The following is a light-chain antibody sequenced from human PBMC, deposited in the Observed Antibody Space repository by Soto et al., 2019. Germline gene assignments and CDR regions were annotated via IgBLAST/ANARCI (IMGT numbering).Light chain of an antibody. V-gene: IGLV2-11*01. CDR3: CSYAGGFTWV. CDR1: SGSIGGSNY. CDR2: DVS. J-gene: IGLJ3*02. Sequence: QYALTQPRSVSGSPGQSVTISCTGTSGSIGGSNYVSWYQHHPGKAPKLMIYDVSKRPSGVPDRFSGSKSGNTASLTISGLQAEDEADYYCCSYAGGFTWVFGGGTKVTAL.